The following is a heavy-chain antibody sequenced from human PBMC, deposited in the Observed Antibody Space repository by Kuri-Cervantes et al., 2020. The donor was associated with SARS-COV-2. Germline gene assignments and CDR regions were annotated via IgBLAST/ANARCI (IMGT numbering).Heavy chain of an antibody. V-gene: IGHV4-39*07. CDR3: AREGPKGGGYYLTIFDY. D-gene: IGHD3-22*01. Sequence: SETLSLTCTVSGGSISSSSYYWGWIRQPPGKGLEWIGSIYYSGSTYYNPSLKSRVTISVDTSKNQFSLKLSSVTAADTAVYYCAREGPKGGGYYLTIFDYWGQGTLVTVSS. CDR2: IYYSGST. J-gene: IGHJ4*02. CDR1: GGSISSSSYY.